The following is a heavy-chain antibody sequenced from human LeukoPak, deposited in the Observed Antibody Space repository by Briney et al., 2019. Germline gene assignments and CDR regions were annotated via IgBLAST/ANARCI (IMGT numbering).Heavy chain of an antibody. V-gene: IGHV3-23*01. J-gene: IGHJ4*02. CDR3: AKDQGGYVF. CDR2: INGSGGTT. Sequence: GGSLRLSCAASGCTFSSYAMSWVRLAPGKGLEWVSAINGSGGTTYYADSAKGRLTISREHSKNPLYMKMNSLTGEDTAVYYCAKDQGGYVFGGQGTLVTVSS. CDR1: GCTFSSYA. D-gene: IGHD5-12*01.